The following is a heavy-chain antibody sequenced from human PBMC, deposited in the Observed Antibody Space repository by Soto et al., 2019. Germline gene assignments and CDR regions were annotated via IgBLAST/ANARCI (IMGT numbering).Heavy chain of an antibody. CDR1: GYTLSNYD. V-gene: IGHV1-8*01. J-gene: IGHJ4*02. CDR3: AKVSIQGSGIDFEY. Sequence: QVQLVQSGAELKKPGASVKVSCKASGYTLSNYDMNWVRQATGQGPEWIGWVNQNNGDTGYAQKFKGRVTLTTDISTTTAYRELTSLRSEATAINYCAKVSIQGSGIDFEYWGQGTLITVSS. CDR2: VNQNNGDT. D-gene: IGHD3-10*01.